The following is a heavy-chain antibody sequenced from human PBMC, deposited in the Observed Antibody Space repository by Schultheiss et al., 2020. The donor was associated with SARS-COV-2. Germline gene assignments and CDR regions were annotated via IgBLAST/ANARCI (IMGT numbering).Heavy chain of an antibody. J-gene: IGHJ4*02. CDR3: ARGGGYADSYDFWSGYGPGTNHY. V-gene: IGHV1-69*05. Sequence: SVKVSCKASGGTFSSYAISWVRQAPGQGLEWMGGIIPIFGTANYAQKFQGRVTMTRNTSISTAYMELSSLRSEDTAVYYCARGGGYADSYDFWSGYGPGTNHYWGQGTLVTVSS. D-gene: IGHD3-3*01. CDR2: IIPIFGTA. CDR1: GGTFSSYA.